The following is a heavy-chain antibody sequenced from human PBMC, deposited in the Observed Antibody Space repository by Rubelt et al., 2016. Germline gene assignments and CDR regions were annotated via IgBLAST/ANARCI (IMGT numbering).Heavy chain of an antibody. J-gene: IGHJ3*01. Sequence: EVQLVESGGGLVKPGRSLRLSCAASGFTFSSYAMSWVRQAPGKGPAWVSRISSDEKEKETRYADAVGGRFTISSDTAKNTLVLEMNSLRVDDTAVYYCARAQLLPDDAFDVWGQGTVVTVSS. CDR1: GFTFSSYA. CDR3: ARAQLLPDDAFDV. CDR2: ISSDEKEKET. V-gene: IGHV3-74*02. D-gene: IGHD6-19*01.